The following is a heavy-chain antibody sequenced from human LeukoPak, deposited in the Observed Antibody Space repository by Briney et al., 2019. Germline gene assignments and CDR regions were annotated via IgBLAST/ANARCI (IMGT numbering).Heavy chain of an antibody. J-gene: IGHJ4*02. CDR2: IYSGGSR. CDR3: AKGDVLMVYAIY. CDR1: GFSVGSNY. Sequence: PGGSLRLSCAASGFSVGSNYMGWVRQAPGKGLEWVSLIYSGGSRFYADSVEGRFTISRDDSESMLYLQMNSLRAEDTAVYYCAKGDVLMVYAIYWGQGTLVSVSS. D-gene: IGHD2-8*01. V-gene: IGHV3-53*01.